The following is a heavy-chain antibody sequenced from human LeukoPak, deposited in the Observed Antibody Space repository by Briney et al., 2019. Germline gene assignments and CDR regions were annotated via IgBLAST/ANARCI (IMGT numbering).Heavy chain of an antibody. J-gene: IGHJ4*02. CDR3: ARDNYYDSSGYYDY. D-gene: IGHD3-22*01. CDR1: GFTFRSYS. CDR2: ITSGSSPI. Sequence: GGSLRLSCAASGFTFRSYSMNWVRRAPGKGLEWVSYITSGSSPIYYADSVKGRFTISRDNAKNSLYLQMNSLRAEDTAVYYCARDNYYDSSGYYDYWGQGTLVTVSS. V-gene: IGHV3-48*04.